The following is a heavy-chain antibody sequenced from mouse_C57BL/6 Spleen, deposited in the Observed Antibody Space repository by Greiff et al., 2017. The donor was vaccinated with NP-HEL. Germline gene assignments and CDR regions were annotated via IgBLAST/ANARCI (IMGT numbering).Heavy chain of an antibody. Sequence: QVQLKQSGPELVKPGASVKISCKASGYAFSSSWMNWVKQRPGKGLEWIGRIYPGDGDTNYNGKFKGKATLTADKSSSTAYMQLSSLTSEDSAVYFCAGGSYDAMDYWGQGTSVTVSS. CDR2: IYPGDGDT. CDR1: GYAFSSSW. V-gene: IGHV1-82*01. D-gene: IGHD1-1*02. J-gene: IGHJ4*01. CDR3: AGGSYDAMDY.